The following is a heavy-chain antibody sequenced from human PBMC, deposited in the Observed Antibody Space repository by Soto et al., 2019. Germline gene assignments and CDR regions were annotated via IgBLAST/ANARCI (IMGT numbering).Heavy chain of an antibody. J-gene: IGHJ4*02. Sequence: GGSLRLSCAASGFTFSSYAMSWVRQAPGKGLEWVSAISGSGGSTYYADSVKGRFTISRDNSKNTLYLQMNSLRAEDTAVYYCAKDEYYYDSSGYPPPLDYWGQGTLVTVSS. V-gene: IGHV3-23*01. D-gene: IGHD3-22*01. CDR2: ISGSGGST. CDR1: GFTFSSYA. CDR3: AKDEYYYDSSGYPPPLDY.